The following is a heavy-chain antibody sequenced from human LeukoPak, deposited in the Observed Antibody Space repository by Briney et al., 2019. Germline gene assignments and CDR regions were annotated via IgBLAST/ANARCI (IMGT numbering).Heavy chain of an antibody. J-gene: IGHJ5*02. V-gene: IGHV3-9*01. Sequence: PSGGSLRLSCAASGFTFDDYAMHWVRQAPGKGLEWVSGISWNSGSIGYADSVEGRFTISRDNSKNTLYLQMNSLRAEDTAVYYCFSMATLGQGTLVTVSS. D-gene: IGHD5-24*01. CDR1: GFTFDDYA. CDR3: FSMAT. CDR2: ISWNSGSI.